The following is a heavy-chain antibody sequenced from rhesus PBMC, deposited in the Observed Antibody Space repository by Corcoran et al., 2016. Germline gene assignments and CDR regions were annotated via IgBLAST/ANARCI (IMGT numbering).Heavy chain of an antibody. Sequence: QLQLQESGPGLVKPSETLSLTCAVSGGSISSHWWSWIRQPPGKGLEWIRRISGTRVSNKYNPSLKRRVTISTDTSKNQFSLKLNSVTAADTAVYYCAIGSATFDLWGPGTPITISS. V-gene: IGHV4-173*01. CDR2: ISGTRVSN. CDR1: GGSISSHW. CDR3: AIGSATFDL. J-gene: IGHJ2*01. D-gene: IGHD2-21*01.